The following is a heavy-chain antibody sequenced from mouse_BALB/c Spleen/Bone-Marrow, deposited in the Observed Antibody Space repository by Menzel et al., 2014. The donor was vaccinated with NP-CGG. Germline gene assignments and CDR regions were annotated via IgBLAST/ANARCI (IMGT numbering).Heavy chain of an antibody. CDR2: IWAGGST. V-gene: IGHV2-9*02. D-gene: IGHD2-2*01. Sequence: VKLVESGPGLVAPSQSLSITCTVSGFSLTSYGVHWVRQPPGKGLEWLGVIWAGGSTNYNSALMSRLGISRDNSKSQVFLKMNSLQTDDTAMYYCARDWLRRAMDYWGQGTSVTVSS. CDR3: ARDWLRRAMDY. CDR1: GFSLTSYG. J-gene: IGHJ4*01.